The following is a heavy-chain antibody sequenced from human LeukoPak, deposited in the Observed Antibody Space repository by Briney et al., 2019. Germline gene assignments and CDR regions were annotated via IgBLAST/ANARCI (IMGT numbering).Heavy chain of an antibody. CDR1: GFTFSSYW. Sequence: GGSLRLSCAASGFTFSSYWMHWVRQAPGKGLVWVSRINTDGSSTSYADSVKGRFTISRDNAKNTLYLQMNSLRAEDTAVYYCARDDGSYLIDYWGQGTLVTVSS. CDR3: ARDDGSYLIDY. CDR2: INTDGSST. D-gene: IGHD5-18*01. V-gene: IGHV3-74*01. J-gene: IGHJ4*02.